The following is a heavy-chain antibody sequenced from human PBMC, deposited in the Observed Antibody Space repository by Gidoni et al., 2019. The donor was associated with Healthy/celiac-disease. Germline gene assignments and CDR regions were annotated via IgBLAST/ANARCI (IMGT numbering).Heavy chain of an antibody. Sequence: QVQLVESGGGVVQPGRSLRLSCASSGFTFSSYAMHWVRQAPGKGLEWVAVISYDGSNKYYADSVKGRFTISRDNSKNTLYLQMNSLRAEDTAVYYCARDSTPQGDYSNYDYYYYYGMDVWGQGTTVTVSS. CDR1: GFTFSSYA. CDR3: ARDSTPQGDYSNYDYYYYYGMDV. D-gene: IGHD4-4*01. CDR2: ISYDGSNK. J-gene: IGHJ6*02. V-gene: IGHV3-30-3*01.